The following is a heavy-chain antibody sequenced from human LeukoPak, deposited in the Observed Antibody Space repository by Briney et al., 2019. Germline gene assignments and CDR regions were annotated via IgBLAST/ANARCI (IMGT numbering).Heavy chain of an antibody. CDR3: AADRHYDFWSGYYSLGDAFDI. J-gene: IGHJ3*02. D-gene: IGHD3-3*01. V-gene: IGHV3-7*03. CDR2: IKKDGSEK. Sequence: GGSLRLSCAASGFTFSSYWMSWVRQAPGKGLEWVANIKKDGSEKYYVDSVKGRFTISRDNAKTSLYLQMNSLRSEDTAVYYCAADRHYDFWSGYYSLGDAFDIWGQGTMVTVSS. CDR1: GFTFSSYW.